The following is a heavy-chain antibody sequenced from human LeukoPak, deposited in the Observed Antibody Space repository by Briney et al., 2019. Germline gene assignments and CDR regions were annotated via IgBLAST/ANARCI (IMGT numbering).Heavy chain of an antibody. D-gene: IGHD5-12*01. CDR1: GGTFSSYA. V-gene: IGHV1-69*01. J-gene: IGHJ3*02. Sequence: ASVKVSCKASGGTFSSYAISWVRQAPGQGLEWMGGIIPIFGTANYAQKFQGRVTITADESTSTAYMELSSLRSEDTAVYYCAEGGVATILDAFDIWGQGTMVTVSS. CDR3: AEGGVATILDAFDI. CDR2: IIPIFGTA.